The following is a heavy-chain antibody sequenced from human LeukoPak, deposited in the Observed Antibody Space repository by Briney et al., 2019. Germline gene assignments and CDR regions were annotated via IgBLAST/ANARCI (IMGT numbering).Heavy chain of an antibody. V-gene: IGHV4-34*01. D-gene: IGHD3-3*01. CDR2: INHSGST. CDR1: GGSFSGYY. Sequence: TSETLSLTCAVYGGSFSGYYWSWIRQPPGKGLEWIGEINHSGSTNYNPSLKSRVTISVDTSKNQFSLKLSSVTAADTAVYYCARGFFQYFDYWGQGTLVTVSS. CDR3: ARGFFQYFDY. J-gene: IGHJ4*02.